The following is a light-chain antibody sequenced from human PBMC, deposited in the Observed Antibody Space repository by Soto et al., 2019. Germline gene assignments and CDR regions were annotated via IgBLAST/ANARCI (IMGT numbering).Light chain of an antibody. CDR2: GAS. J-gene: IGKJ2*01. Sequence: IQLTQSPSSLSASVGDRVTITCRASQGINKFLAWYQQRPGKAPQLLVYGASTLQSGVPSRFSGSGSVTDFTLTISSLQPEYVATYYCQQLTNFRFTFGQGTKLDIK. CDR1: QGINKF. V-gene: IGKV1-9*01. CDR3: QQLTNFRFT.